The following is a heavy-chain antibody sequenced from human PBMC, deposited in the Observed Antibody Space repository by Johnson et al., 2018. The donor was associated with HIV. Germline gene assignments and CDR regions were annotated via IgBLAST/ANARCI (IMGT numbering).Heavy chain of an antibody. Sequence: VQLVESGGGLVQPGGSLRLSCVGSGFSFSSNWMSWVRQAPGKGLEWVANIRQDGSEKYYVDSVMGRFTISRDNAKNSLFLQMNSLRAEDTAVYYCARDHESIGYDSEPFDVWGQGTMVTVSS. D-gene: IGHD3-22*01. CDR1: GFSFSSNW. CDR2: IRQDGSEK. J-gene: IGHJ3*01. V-gene: IGHV3-7*01. CDR3: ARDHESIGYDSEPFDV.